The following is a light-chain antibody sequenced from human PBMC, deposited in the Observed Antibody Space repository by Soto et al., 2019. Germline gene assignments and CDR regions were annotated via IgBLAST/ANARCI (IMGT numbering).Light chain of an antibody. V-gene: IGKV1-5*01. J-gene: IGKJ1*01. CDR3: QQYETFSGT. Sequence: DIQMTQSPSTLSASVGDRVTITCRGSQSISGWLAWYQQKPGKAPKLLIFDASSLERGVPSRFSGSGSGTKFTLTIASLQPDDFATYYCQQYETFSGTFGPGTKVDIK. CDR2: DAS. CDR1: QSISGW.